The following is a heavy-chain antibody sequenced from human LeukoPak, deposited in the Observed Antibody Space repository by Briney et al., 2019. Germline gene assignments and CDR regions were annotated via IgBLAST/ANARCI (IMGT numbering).Heavy chain of an antibody. D-gene: IGHD6-19*01. J-gene: IGHJ4*02. CDR3: ARVGSGGAWFDF. V-gene: IGHV4-38-2*02. CDR1: GYSISSGYY. Sequence: NSSETLSLTCTVSGYSISSGYYWDWIRQPPGKGLEWIGTLSHSGSSYYNPSLKSRVTISVDTSKNQFSLNLSSVTAADTAVYYCARVGSGGAWFDFWGQGTLVSVSS. CDR2: LSHSGSS.